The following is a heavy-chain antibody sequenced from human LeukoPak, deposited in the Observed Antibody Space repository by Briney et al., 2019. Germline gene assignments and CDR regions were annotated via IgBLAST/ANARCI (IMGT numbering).Heavy chain of an antibody. CDR3: ARERPSSYYFDY. CDR1: GYPANSFY. CDR2: IYTSGGSA. Sequence: ASVKFSCKAAGYPANSFYTHWVRQAPGQGLECVVIIYTSGGSASFTQKFQGRVTMTRDTSTSTFYMELSSLRSEDTAVYFCARERPSSYYFDYWGQGTLVTVSS. V-gene: IGHV1-46*02. J-gene: IGHJ4*02.